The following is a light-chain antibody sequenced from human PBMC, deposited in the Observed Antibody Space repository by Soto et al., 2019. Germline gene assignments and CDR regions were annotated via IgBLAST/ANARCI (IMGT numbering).Light chain of an antibody. CDR3: AAWDDSLNGLFHA. J-gene: IGLJ1*01. V-gene: IGLV1-44*01. Sequence: QSVLTQPPSASGTPGQRVTISCSGSSSNIGSNTVNWYQQLPGTAPKLLIYSNNQRPSGVPDRFSGSKSGTSASLAISGLQSEDEADYYCAAWDDSLNGLFHAFGTGTKVTVL. CDR2: SNN. CDR1: SSNIGSNT.